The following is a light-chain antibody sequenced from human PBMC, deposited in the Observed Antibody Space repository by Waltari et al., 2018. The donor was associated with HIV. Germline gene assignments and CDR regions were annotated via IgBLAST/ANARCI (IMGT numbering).Light chain of an antibody. CDR2: GAS. Sequence: DIQMTQSPSSLSASVGDRVTITCRASQGISNSLAWYQQKPGKAPNLLLSGASTLESGVPSRFSGSGSGTDYTLTISSLQPEDFATYYCQQYYSTPQTFGQGTKVEIK. V-gene: IGKV1-NL1*01. CDR3: QQYYSTPQT. CDR1: QGISNS. J-gene: IGKJ1*01.